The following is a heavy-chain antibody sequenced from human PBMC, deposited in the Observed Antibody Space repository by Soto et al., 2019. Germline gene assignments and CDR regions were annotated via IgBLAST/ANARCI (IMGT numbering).Heavy chain of an antibody. D-gene: IGHD6-13*01. V-gene: IGHV4-4*02. CDR3: ARSSSWYGYYYYGMDV. Sequence: ASETLSLTCAVSGGSISSSNWWSWVRQPPGKGLEWIGEIYHSGSTNYNPSLKSRVTISVDKSKNQFSLKLSSVTAADTAVYYCARSSSWYGYYYYGMDVWGQGTTVTVSS. J-gene: IGHJ6*02. CDR1: GGSISSSNW. CDR2: IYHSGST.